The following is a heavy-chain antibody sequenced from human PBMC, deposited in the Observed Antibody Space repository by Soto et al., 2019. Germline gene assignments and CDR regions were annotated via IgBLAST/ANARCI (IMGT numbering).Heavy chain of an antibody. J-gene: IGHJ4*02. Sequence: QVQLVQSGAEVKKPGSSVKVSCKTSGGTFSTYSIVWVRQAPGAGLEWMGGIIPIFGTANYAQKFQDRVTITGDQSTNKAFMELSRLKSEDTAMYYFASSSGNHYVVGTNYYFDDWGQGTLVTVSS. CDR1: GGTFSTYS. D-gene: IGHD1-26*01. V-gene: IGHV1-69*01. CDR2: IIPIFGTA. CDR3: ASSSGNHYVVGTNYYFDD.